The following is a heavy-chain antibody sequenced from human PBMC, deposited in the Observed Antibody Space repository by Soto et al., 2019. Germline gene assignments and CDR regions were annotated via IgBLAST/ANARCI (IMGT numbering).Heavy chain of an antibody. CDR2: ITTTGNTR. J-gene: IGHJ6*02. V-gene: IGHV3-48*03. Sequence: QPGGSLRLSCAAFGFTFSRYEMNWVRQAPGKGLEWISYITTTGNTRVYADSVKGRFTISRDNAKNSLDLQMNSLRAEDTAVYYCARVLERGGYGMDVWGQGPTVTVS. D-gene: IGHD3-3*01. CDR3: ARVLERGGYGMDV. CDR1: GFTFSRYE.